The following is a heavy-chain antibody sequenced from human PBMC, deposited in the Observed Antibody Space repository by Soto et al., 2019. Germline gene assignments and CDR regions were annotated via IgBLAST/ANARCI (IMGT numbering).Heavy chain of an antibody. V-gene: IGHV1-24*01. CDR2: FDPEDGET. CDR1: GYTLTELS. J-gene: IGHJ4*02. D-gene: IGHD5-18*01. Sequence: ASVKVSCKVSGYTLTELSMHWVRQAPGKVLEWMGGFDPEDGETIYAQKFQGRVTMTEDTSTDTAYMELSSLRSEDTAVYYCATGGGYSYGAFDYWGQGTLVTVSS. CDR3: ATGGGYSYGAFDY.